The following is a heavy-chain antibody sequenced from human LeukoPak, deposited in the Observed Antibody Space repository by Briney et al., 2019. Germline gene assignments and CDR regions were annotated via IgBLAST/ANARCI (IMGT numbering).Heavy chain of an antibody. J-gene: IGHJ4*02. D-gene: IGHD4-17*01. CDR3: AKELTTERTPGVDS. CDR2: ISGSGDTT. V-gene: IGHV3-23*01. CDR1: GFTFSDHA. Sequence: PGGSLRLSCAASGFTFSDHAMDWVRQGPGTGLEWVSAISGSGDTTFYADSVKGRFTISRDNSKKTLYLQVNSLRAEDTAVYFCAKELTTERTPGVDSWGQGTLVTVSS.